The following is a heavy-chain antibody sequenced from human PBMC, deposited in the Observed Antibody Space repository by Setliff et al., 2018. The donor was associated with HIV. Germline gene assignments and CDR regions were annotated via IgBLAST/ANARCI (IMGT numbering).Heavy chain of an antibody. CDR3: ARSDYAWGSYPDKLDY. V-gene: IGHV1-2*02. CDR2: INPNTGGT. D-gene: IGHD3-16*01. Sequence: ASVKVSCKASGYTFINYYIHWVRQAPGQGLEWMGWINPNTGGTNCAQRFQGRVTMTRDTSISTVYMEVSRLRSDDTAVYHCARSDYAWGSYPDKLDYWGQGTLVTVSS. CDR1: GYTFINYY. J-gene: IGHJ4*02.